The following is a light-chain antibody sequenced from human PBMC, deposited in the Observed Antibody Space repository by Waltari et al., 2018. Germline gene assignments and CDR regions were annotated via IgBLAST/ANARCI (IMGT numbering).Light chain of an antibody. CDR3: QQSYSTLPYT. J-gene: IGKJ2*01. CDR1: QSSSNY. V-gene: IGKV1-39*01. Sequence: DIQMTQSPSSLSASVGDRVTITCRASQSSSNYLNWYQQKPGKAPKLLIYAASSLQSGVPSRFSGSGSGTDFTLTISSLQPEDFATYYCQQSYSTLPYTFGQGTKLEIK. CDR2: AAS.